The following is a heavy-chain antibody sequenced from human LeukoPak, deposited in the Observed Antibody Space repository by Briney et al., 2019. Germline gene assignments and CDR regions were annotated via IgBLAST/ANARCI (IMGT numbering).Heavy chain of an antibody. CDR1: GFAFSSCA. Sequence: GGSRRLSCAASGFAFSSCAMTWGGQAPGKGLKGGSGISGGGDSTYYADSAKGPFTISRDNSKNTLYLQMSSLRAEDTAVSYCVKDGSGSYYTHYFDYWGQGTLVTASS. CDR2: ISGGGDST. J-gene: IGHJ4*02. CDR3: VKDGSGSYYTHYFDY. V-gene: IGHV3-23*01. D-gene: IGHD3-10*01.